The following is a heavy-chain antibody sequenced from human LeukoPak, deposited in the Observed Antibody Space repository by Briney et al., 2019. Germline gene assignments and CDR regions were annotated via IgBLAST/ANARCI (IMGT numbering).Heavy chain of an antibody. CDR3: ARASGYHYYFDY. V-gene: IGHV3-43*01. J-gene: IGHJ4*02. Sequence: GGSLRLSCAASGFTFDVYTMHWVRQGPGKGLEWVSLITWDGGYSYYADSVKGRFTVSRDNSENSLYLQMNSLRTEDTALYYCARASGYHYYFDYWGQGTLVTVSS. CDR1: GFTFDVYT. D-gene: IGHD5-12*01. CDR2: ITWDGGYS.